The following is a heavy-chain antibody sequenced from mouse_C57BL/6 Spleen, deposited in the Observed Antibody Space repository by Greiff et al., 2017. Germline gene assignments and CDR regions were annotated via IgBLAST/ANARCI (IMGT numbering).Heavy chain of an antibody. CDR2: IDPENGDT. CDR3: TTDYSNAYVDY. J-gene: IGHJ2*01. D-gene: IGHD2-5*01. V-gene: IGHV14-4*01. Sequence: VQLQQSGAELVRPGASVKLSCTASGFNIKDDYMHWVKQRPEQGLEWIGWIDPENGDTEYASQFQGKGTITADTSSNTAYMQISSLTSADTAIYYCTTDYSNAYVDYWGQGTTLTDSS. CDR1: GFNIKDDY.